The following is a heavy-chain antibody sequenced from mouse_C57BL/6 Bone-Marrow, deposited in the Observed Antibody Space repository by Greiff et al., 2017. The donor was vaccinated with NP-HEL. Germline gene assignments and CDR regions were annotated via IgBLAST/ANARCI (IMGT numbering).Heavy chain of an antibody. V-gene: IGHV1-50*01. Sequence: QVQLQQPGAELVKPGASVKLSCKASGYTFTTYWMQWVKQRPGQGLEWIGEIDPSDSYTNSNQKFKGKATLTVDTSSRTAYMQLSSLTSDNAAVYYCARKAYYGRSYEFAYWGQGTLVTVSA. CDR3: ARKAYYGRSYEFAY. CDR2: IDPSDSYT. CDR1: GYTFTTYW. D-gene: IGHD1-1*01. J-gene: IGHJ3*01.